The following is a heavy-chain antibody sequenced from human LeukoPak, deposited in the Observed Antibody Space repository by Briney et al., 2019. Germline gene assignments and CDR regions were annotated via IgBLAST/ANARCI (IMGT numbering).Heavy chain of an antibody. D-gene: IGHD6-13*01. CDR3: ARSQRLVHNWFDP. J-gene: IGHJ5*02. CDR2: IDPSDSYT. V-gene: IGHV5-10-1*01. CDR1: GYSFTSYW. Sequence: GESLKISCKGSGYSFTSYWISWVRQMPGKGLEWMGRIDPSDSYTNYSPSFQGHVTISADKSISTAYLQWSSLKASDTAMYYCARSQRLVHNWFDPWGQGTLVTVSS.